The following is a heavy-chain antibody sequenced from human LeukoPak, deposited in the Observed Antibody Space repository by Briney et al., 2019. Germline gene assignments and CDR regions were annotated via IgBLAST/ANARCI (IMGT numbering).Heavy chain of an antibody. Sequence: SVKVSCKASGYTFTSYDINWVRQATGQGLEWMGWMNPNSGNTGYAQKFQGRVTMTRNTSISTAYMELSSLRSEDTAVYYCARANGMVWGVTHYYYGMDVWGQGTTVTVSS. CDR3: ARANGMVWGVTHYYYGMDV. CDR1: GYTFTSYD. CDR2: MNPNSGNT. J-gene: IGHJ6*02. D-gene: IGHD3-10*01. V-gene: IGHV1-8*01.